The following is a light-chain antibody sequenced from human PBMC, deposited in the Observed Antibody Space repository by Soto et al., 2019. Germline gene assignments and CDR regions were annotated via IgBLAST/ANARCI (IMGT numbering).Light chain of an antibody. V-gene: IGLV2-14*03. J-gene: IGLJ2*01. CDR3: TSWTTSTTMI. CDR2: DVN. CDR1: SSYIGAYNF. Sequence: QSALTQPASVSGSPGQSITISCTGTSSYIGAYNFVSWYQQHPGKAPKLMLYDVNIRPSGVSNRFSGSKSGNTASLTISGLQAEDEADYYCTSWTTSTTMIFGGGT.